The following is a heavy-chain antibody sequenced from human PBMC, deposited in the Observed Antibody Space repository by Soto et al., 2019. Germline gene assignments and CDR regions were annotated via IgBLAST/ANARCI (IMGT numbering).Heavy chain of an antibody. J-gene: IGHJ4*02. Sequence: PSETLSLTCAVYGGSFSGYYWSWIRQPPGKGLEWIGEINHSGSTNYNPSLKSRVTISVDTSKNQFSLKLSSVTAADTAVYYCARSSGSYIGGALDYWGQATLVTVSS. CDR3: ARSSGSYIGGALDY. V-gene: IGHV4-34*01. CDR2: INHSGST. CDR1: GGSFSGYY. D-gene: IGHD3-10*01.